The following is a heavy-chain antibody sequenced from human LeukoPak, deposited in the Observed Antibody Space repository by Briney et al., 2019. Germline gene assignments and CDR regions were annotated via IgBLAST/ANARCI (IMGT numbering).Heavy chain of an antibody. Sequence: GGSLRLSCAASGFIFSTYEMHWVRQAPGKGLEWVAVISYDGSNKYYADSVKGRFTISRDNSKNTLYLQMNSLRAEDTAVYYCARPDVPGGPWAFDIWGQGTMVTVSS. J-gene: IGHJ3*02. D-gene: IGHD4-23*01. CDR3: ARPDVPGGPWAFDI. CDR1: GFIFSTYE. V-gene: IGHV3-30-3*01. CDR2: ISYDGSNK.